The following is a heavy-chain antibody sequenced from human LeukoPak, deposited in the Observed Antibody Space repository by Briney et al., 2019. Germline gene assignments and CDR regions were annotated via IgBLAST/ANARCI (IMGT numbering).Heavy chain of an antibody. CDR3: AGAAAGYYYYYGMDD. CDR2: ISSRSSYI. J-gene: IGHJ6*02. Sequence: GGSLRLSCVASGITFSSYSMNWVRQAPGKGLEWVSSISSRSSYIYYADSVKGRFTISRDNAKNSLYLQMNSLRAEDTAVYYCAGAAAGYYYYYGMDDWGQGTTVTVSS. V-gene: IGHV3-21*01. CDR1: GITFSSYS. D-gene: IGHD6-13*01.